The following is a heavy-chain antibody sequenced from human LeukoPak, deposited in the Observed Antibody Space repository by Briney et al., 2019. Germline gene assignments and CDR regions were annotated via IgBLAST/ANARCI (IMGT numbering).Heavy chain of an antibody. V-gene: IGHV4-4*07. D-gene: IGHD3-22*01. CDR3: ARDSSGYYYGRYFDY. CDR1: GGSISSYY. Sequence: SETLSLTRTVSGGSISSYYWSWIRQPAGKGLEWIGRIYTSGSTNYNPSLKSRVTMSVDASKNQFSLKLSSVTAADTAVYYCARDSSGYYYGRYFDYWGQGTLVTVSS. J-gene: IGHJ4*02. CDR2: IYTSGST.